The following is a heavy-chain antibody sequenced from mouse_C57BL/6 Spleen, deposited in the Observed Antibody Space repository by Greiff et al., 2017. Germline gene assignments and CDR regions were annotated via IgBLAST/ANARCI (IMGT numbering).Heavy chain of an antibody. V-gene: IGHV10-3*01. Sequence: EADGGLVQPKGSLKLSCAASGFTFNTYAMHWVRQAPGKGLEWVARIRSKSSNYATYYADSVKDRFTISRDDSQSMLYLQMNNLKTEDTAMDYCVREEDYDGWFAYWGQGTLVTVSA. J-gene: IGHJ3*01. CDR3: VREEDYDGWFAY. D-gene: IGHD2-4*01. CDR2: IRSKSSNYAT. CDR1: GFTFNTYA.